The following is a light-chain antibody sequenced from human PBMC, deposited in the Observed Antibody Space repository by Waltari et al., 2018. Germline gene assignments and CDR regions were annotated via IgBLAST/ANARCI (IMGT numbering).Light chain of an antibody. J-gene: IGKJ4*01. CDR3: QQYGSFT. CDR2: GAS. CDR1: QGVPHNY. Sequence: IVLTQSPGTLSLSPGERATLSCRASQGVPHNYLALYLHRPGQGPRLLIYGASKRATGTPDRISGRGSGTDFTLTISRLEPEDFAVYFCQQYGSFTFGGGTKVESK. V-gene: IGKV3-20*01.